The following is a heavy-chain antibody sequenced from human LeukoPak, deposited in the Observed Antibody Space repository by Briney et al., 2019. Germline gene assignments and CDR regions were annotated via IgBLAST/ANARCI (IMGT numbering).Heavy chain of an antibody. J-gene: IGHJ4*02. CDR2: ISAYSDNT. CDR3: ARARSIGHLDY. V-gene: IGHV1-18*01. Sequence: VKVSCKASGYSFISYAFSWVRQAPGQGLEWVGWISAYSDNTDYAQKFQGRVSLTRDTSTSTAYMDLWSLRSDDTAVYYCARARSIGHLDYWGQGTLVTVSS. CDR1: GYSFISYA.